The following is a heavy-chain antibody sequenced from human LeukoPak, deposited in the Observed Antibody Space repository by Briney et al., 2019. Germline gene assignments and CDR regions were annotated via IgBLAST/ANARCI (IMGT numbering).Heavy chain of an antibody. CDR1: RFTFSTYT. J-gene: IGHJ6*03. CDR3: ATDTAMATYYYYYMDV. D-gene: IGHD5-18*01. Sequence: GGSLRLSCAASRFTFSTYTMNWVRQAPGKGLEWVSSISSSSSYIYYADSVKGRFTISRDNSKNTLYLQMNSLRAEDTAVYYCATDTAMATYYYYYMDVWGKGTTVTVSS. V-gene: IGHV3-21*04. CDR2: ISSSSSYI.